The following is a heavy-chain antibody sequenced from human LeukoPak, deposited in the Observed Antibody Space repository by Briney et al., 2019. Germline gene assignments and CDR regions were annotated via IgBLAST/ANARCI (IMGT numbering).Heavy chain of an antibody. CDR1: GFTFGDYA. CDR3: TRAILVLPTIVFRAFDI. Sequence: GGSLRLSCTASGFTFGDYAMSGVRQAPGKGREGVGFIRRKAYGGTTEYAAYVKGRFTISRDDSKSIAYLQMNSLKTEDTAVYYCTRAILVLPTIVFRAFDIWGQGTMVTVSS. D-gene: IGHD3-22*01. V-gene: IGHV3-49*04. J-gene: IGHJ3*02. CDR2: IRRKAYGGTT.